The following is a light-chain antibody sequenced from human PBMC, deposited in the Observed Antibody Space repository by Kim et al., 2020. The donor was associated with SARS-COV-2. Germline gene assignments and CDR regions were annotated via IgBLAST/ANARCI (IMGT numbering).Light chain of an antibody. CDR2: DAS. CDR1: QSVRSN. Sequence: EVVMTQFPATLAVSPGERATLSCRASQSVRSNLAWYQQKPGQAPRLLIYDASTRATGIPVRFSGSGSGTEFTLTISTLQSEDFAVYYCQQYNNWLGTWTFGQGTKVDIK. CDR3: QQYNNWLGTWT. V-gene: IGKV3-15*01. J-gene: IGKJ1*01.